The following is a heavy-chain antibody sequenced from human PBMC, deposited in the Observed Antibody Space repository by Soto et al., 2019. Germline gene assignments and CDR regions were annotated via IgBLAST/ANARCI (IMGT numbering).Heavy chain of an antibody. CDR2: ISYDGSNK. V-gene: IGHV3-30*18. Sequence: QVQLVESGGGVVQPGRSLRLSCAASGFTFSSYGMHWVRQAPGKGLEWVAVISYDGSNKYYADSVKGRFTISRDNSKNTLYLQMNSLRAEDTAVYYCAKEGDTHGDYYYFDYWGQGTLVTVSS. J-gene: IGHJ4*02. CDR3: AKEGDTHGDYYYFDY. D-gene: IGHD4-17*01. CDR1: GFTFSSYG.